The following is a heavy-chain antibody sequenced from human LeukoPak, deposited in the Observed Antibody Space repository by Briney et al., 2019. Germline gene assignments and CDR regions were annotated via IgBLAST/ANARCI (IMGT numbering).Heavy chain of an antibody. Sequence: GASVKVSCKASGYTFTGYYMHWVRQAPGQGLEWMGRINPNSGGTNYAQKFQGRVTMTRDTSISTAYMELSRLRSDDTAVYYCARDLAARPIYYYYYGMDVWGQGTTVTVSS. CDR3: ARDLAARPIYYYYYGMDV. V-gene: IGHV1-2*06. J-gene: IGHJ6*02. CDR1: GYTFTGYY. CDR2: INPNSGGT. D-gene: IGHD6-6*01.